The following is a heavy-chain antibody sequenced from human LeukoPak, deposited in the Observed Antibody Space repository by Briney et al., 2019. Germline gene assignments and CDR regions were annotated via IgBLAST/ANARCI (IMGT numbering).Heavy chain of an antibody. CDR3: ARDRRVDGPGYCSGDSCSGPFDY. Sequence: ASVKVSCKASAYTFTGYYIHWVRQAPGQGLEWMGRINPNSGGTNYAQKFQGRVTMTRDTSIRTAYMELSSLRSDDTAVYYGARDRRVDGPGYCSGDSCSGPFDYRVQGTLLTVSS. CDR1: AYTFTGYY. J-gene: IGHJ4*02. CDR2: INPNSGGT. D-gene: IGHD2-15*01. V-gene: IGHV1-2*06.